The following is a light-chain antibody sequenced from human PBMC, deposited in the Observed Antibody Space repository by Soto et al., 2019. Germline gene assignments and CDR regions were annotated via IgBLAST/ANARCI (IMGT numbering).Light chain of an antibody. CDR1: QGISSW. CDR2: AAS. Sequence: DIQMTQSASSVSASLGDRVTITCGASQGISSWLAWYQKKPGKAPNLLIYAASSLQSGVPSRFSGSGYGTDFNLTISSLQTEDCAIYFCQQANSFPITFGQGTRLEIK. J-gene: IGKJ5*01. V-gene: IGKV1-12*01. CDR3: QQANSFPIT.